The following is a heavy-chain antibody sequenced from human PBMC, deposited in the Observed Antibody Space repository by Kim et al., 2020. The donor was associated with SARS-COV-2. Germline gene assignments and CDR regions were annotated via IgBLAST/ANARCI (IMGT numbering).Heavy chain of an antibody. CDR3: ARVQTTVTSRYYYYGMDV. CDR1: GFTFSSYS. V-gene: IGHV3-21*01. Sequence: GGYLRLSCAASGFTFSSYSMNWVRQAPGKGLEWVSSISSSSYIYYADSVKGRFTISRDNAKNSLYLQMNSLRAEDTAVYYCARVQTTVTSRYYYYGMDVWGQGTTVTVSS. J-gene: IGHJ6*02. D-gene: IGHD4-17*01. CDR2: ISSSSYI.